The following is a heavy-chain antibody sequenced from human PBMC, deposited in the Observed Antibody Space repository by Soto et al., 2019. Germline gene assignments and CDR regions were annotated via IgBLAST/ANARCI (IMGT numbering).Heavy chain of an antibody. V-gene: IGHV4-59*01. CDR3: ARMDYSGWYYLDY. J-gene: IGHJ4*02. CDR2: VYYSGST. D-gene: IGHD6-19*01. Sequence: SETLSLTCTVSGGSTSRYYWSWIRQPPGKGLEWIGYVYYSGSTNYNSSLKSRVTISVDTAKNQFSLKLTSVTAADTAVYYCARMDYSGWYYLDYWGQGTLVTVSS. CDR1: GGSTSRYY.